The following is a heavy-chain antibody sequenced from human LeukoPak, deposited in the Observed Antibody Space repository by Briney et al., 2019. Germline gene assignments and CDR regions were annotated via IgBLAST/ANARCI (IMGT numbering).Heavy chain of an antibody. Sequence: PSETLSLTCTVSGGSISSSSYYWGWIRQPPGKGLEWIGSIYYSGSTYYNPSLKSRVTISVDTSKNQFSLKLSSVTAADTAVYYCARVTGVEQWLAIDYWGQGTLVTVSS. V-gene: IGHV4-39*01. D-gene: IGHD6-19*01. CDR1: GGSISSSSYY. J-gene: IGHJ4*02. CDR2: IYYSGST. CDR3: ARVTGVEQWLAIDY.